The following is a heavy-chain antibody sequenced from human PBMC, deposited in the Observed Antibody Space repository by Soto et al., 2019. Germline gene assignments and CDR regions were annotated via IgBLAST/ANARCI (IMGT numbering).Heavy chain of an antibody. D-gene: IGHD3-22*01. CDR3: ARGSVATVDSSGLYEY. Sequence: PSETLSLTCAVYGGSFSAYYWSWIRQPPGKGLEWIGEINHSGGTSYNPSLKSRVTISVDTSKSQFSLKLTSVTAADRAVYYCARGSVATVDSSGLYEYWGQGTPVTVSS. CDR1: GGSFSAYY. CDR2: INHSGGT. J-gene: IGHJ4*02. V-gene: IGHV4-34*01.